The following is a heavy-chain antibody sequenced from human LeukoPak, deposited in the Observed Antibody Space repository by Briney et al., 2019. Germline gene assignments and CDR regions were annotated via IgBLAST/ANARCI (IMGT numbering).Heavy chain of an antibody. Sequence: GGSLRLSWAASGFTVSSNYMSWVRQAPGKGLEWVSVIYSGGSTYYADSVKGRFTISRDNSKNTLYLQMNSLRAEDTAVYYCARDKGSSSWQHAFDIWGQGTMVTVSS. J-gene: IGHJ3*02. CDR1: GFTVSSNY. CDR2: IYSGGST. D-gene: IGHD6-13*01. V-gene: IGHV3-53*01. CDR3: ARDKGSSSWQHAFDI.